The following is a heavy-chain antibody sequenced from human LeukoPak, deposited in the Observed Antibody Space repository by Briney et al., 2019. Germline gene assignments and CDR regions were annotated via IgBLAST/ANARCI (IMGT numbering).Heavy chain of an antibody. CDR1: GGSISSYY. Sequence: PSETLSLTCFVSGGSISSYYWSWIRQPAGKGLEWIGRIYSSGSTNYNPSLKSRVTMSVDTSKNQFSLKLSSVTAADTAVYYCARGHHSSSNWIRLDAFDIWGQGTMVTVSS. CDR2: IYSSGST. D-gene: IGHD2-2*01. V-gene: IGHV4-4*07. CDR3: ARGHHSSSNWIRLDAFDI. J-gene: IGHJ3*02.